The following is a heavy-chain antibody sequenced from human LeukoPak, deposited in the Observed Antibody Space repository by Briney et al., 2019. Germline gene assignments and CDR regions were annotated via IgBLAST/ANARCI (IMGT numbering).Heavy chain of an antibody. CDR1: GGSFSDYY. J-gene: IGHJ4*02. V-gene: IGHV4-34*01. D-gene: IGHD3-22*01. CDR3: AREEDRSGD. CDR2: INHSGST. Sequence: SETLSLTCAVYGGSFSDYYWSWIRQPPGKGLEWIGEINHSGSTNYNPSLKSRVTISVDTSKNQFSLKLSSVTAADTAVYYCAREEDRSGDWGQGTLVTVTS.